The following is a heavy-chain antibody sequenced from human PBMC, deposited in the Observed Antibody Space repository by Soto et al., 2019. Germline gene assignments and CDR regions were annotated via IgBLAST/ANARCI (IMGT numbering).Heavy chain of an antibody. Sequence: SETLSLTCAVYGGSFSGYYWSWIRQPPGKGLEWIGEINHSGSTNYNPSLKSRVTISVDTSKNQFSLKLSSVTAADTAVYYCARGWAAVAGTGEDWGQGTLVTVSS. CDR1: GGSFSGYY. D-gene: IGHD6-19*01. J-gene: IGHJ4*02. CDR2: INHSGST. CDR3: ARGWAAVAGTGED. V-gene: IGHV4-34*01.